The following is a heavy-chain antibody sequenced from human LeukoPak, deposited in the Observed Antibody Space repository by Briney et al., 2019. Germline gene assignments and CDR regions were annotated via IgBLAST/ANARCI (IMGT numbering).Heavy chain of an antibody. CDR2: IYSSGST. CDR1: GGSISSYY. CDR3: ARDRVRGVMAAFEI. D-gene: IGHD3-10*01. Sequence: PSETLSLTCTVSGGSISSYYWSWIRQPPGKGLEWIGYIYSSGSTNYNPSLKSRVTISVDTSKNQFSLKLSSVTAAGTAVYYCARDRVRGVMAAFEIWGQGTMVTVSS. V-gene: IGHV4-59*01. J-gene: IGHJ3*02.